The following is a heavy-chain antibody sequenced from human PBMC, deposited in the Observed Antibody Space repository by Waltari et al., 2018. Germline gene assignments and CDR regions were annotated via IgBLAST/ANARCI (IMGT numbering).Heavy chain of an antibody. CDR3: ARDSQEQLEVRGGWFDP. V-gene: IGHV1-69*10. D-gene: IGHD6-13*01. Sequence: QVQLVQSGAEVKKPGSSVKVSCKASGGTVSSYAIIWVRQAPGKGLEWMGGIIPILGIANYAQKFQGRVTITADKSTSTAYMELSSLRSEDTAVYYCARDSQEQLEVRGGWFDPWGQGTLVTVSS. J-gene: IGHJ5*02. CDR1: GGTVSSYA. CDR2: IIPILGIA.